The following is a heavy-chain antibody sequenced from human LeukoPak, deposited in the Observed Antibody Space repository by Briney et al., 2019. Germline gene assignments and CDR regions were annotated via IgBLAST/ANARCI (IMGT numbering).Heavy chain of an antibody. D-gene: IGHD5-12*01. Sequence: PGRSLRLSCAASGFTFDDYAMHWVRQAPGKGLEWVSGISWNSGSIGYADSVKGRFTISRDNAKNSLYLQMNSLRAEDTALYYCAKVSGYGFFDYWGQGTLVTVSS. CDR3: AKVSGYGFFDY. CDR1: GFTFDDYA. CDR2: ISWNSGSI. V-gene: IGHV3-9*01. J-gene: IGHJ4*02.